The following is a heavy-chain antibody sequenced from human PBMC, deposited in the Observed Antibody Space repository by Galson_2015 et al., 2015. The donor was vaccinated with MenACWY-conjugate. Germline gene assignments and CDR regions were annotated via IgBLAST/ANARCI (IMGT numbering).Heavy chain of an antibody. CDR2: IKQDGSEK. V-gene: IGHV3-7*03. J-gene: IGHJ3*02. D-gene: IGHD3-22*01. CDR1: GFTFSSYW. Sequence: SLRLSCAAPGFTFSSYWMSWVRQAPGKGLEWVANIKQDGSEKYYVDSVKGRFTISRDNAKNSLYLQMNSLRAEDTAVYYCARDGGRSRVTMIVVVINAFDIWGQGTMVTVSS. CDR3: ARDGGRSRVTMIVVVINAFDI.